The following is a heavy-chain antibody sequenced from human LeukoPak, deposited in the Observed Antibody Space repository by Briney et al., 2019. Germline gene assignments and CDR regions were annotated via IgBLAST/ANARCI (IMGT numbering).Heavy chain of an antibody. CDR3: ARGSAYYYDSSGYYSI. V-gene: IGHV1-2*02. J-gene: IGHJ6*02. CDR2: INPNSGGT. Sequence: ASVKVSCKASGYTFTGYYMHWVRQAPGQGLEWMGWINPNSGGTNYAQKFQGRVTMTRDTPISTAYMELSRLRSDDTAVYYCARGSAYYYDSSGYYSIWGQGTTVTVSS. D-gene: IGHD3-22*01. CDR1: GYTFTGYY.